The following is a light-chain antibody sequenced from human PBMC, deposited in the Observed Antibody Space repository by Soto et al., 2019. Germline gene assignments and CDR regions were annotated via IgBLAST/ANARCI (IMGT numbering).Light chain of an antibody. CDR1: QSIDSW. CDR3: QQYKTYMYT. V-gene: IGKV1-5*03. CDR2: RAS. Sequence: DIQMTQSPSTLSASVGDRVTITCRASQSIDSWLAWYQQKPGKAPKLLIHRASSLESGVPSRFSGSGSGTEFTLTISSLQPDDFATYYCQQYKTYMYTFAQGTKLEIK. J-gene: IGKJ2*01.